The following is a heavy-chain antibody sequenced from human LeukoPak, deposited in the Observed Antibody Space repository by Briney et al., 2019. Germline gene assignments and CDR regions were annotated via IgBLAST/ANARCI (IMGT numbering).Heavy chain of an antibody. V-gene: IGHV3-30*10. CDR1: GFTFSNYA. J-gene: IGHJ4*02. CDR3: VNGQYSGYDVGFDY. D-gene: IGHD5-12*01. Sequence: PGGSLRLSCAASGFTFSNYAMHWVRQAPGKGLEWVAVLSDDASNIYYTDSVKGRFTISRDNSKNTLYLQMYSLRAEDTAVYYCVNGQYSGYDVGFDYWGQGTLVTASS. CDR2: LSDDASNI.